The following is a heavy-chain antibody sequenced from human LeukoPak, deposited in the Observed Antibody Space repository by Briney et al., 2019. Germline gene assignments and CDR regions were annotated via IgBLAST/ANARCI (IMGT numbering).Heavy chain of an antibody. J-gene: IGHJ6*03. CDR1: GGTFSSYA. V-gene: IGHV1-69*13. CDR3: ARDRGQYDTFITMVRGVSPTYYYMDV. CDR2: IIPIFGTA. D-gene: IGHD3-10*01. Sequence: ASVKVSCKASGGTFSSYAISWVRQAPGQGLEWMGGIIPIFGTANYAQKFQGRVTITADESTSTAYMELSSLRSEDTAVYYCARDRGQYDTFITMVRGVSPTYYYMDVWGKGTTVTISS.